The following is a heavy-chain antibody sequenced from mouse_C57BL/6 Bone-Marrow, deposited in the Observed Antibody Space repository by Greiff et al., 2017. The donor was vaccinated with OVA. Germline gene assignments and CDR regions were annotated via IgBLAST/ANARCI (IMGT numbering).Heavy chain of an antibody. D-gene: IGHD1-1*01. CDR3: AKIPLYYGSKWYCDV. CDR1: GFSLTSYG. Sequence: QVQLQQSGPGLVQPSQSLSITCTVSGFSLTSYGVHWVRQSPGKGLEWLGVIWRGGSTDYNAAFMSRLSITKDNSKSQVFFKMNSLQADDTAIYYCAKIPLYYGSKWYCDVWGTGTTVTVSS. CDR2: IWRGGST. V-gene: IGHV2-5*01. J-gene: IGHJ1*03.